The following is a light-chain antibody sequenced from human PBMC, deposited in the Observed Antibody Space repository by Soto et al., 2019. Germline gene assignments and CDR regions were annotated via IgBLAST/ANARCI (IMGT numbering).Light chain of an antibody. J-gene: IGLJ2*01. CDR1: SSDVGGYNY. CDR3: SSNTSSSTLR. V-gene: IGLV2-14*01. CDR2: DVS. Sequence: QSARTQPASVSGSPGQSITISCTGTSSDVGGYNYVSWYQQHPGKAPKLMIYDVSNRPSGVSNRFSGSKSGNTASLTISGLQAEDEAYYCCSSNTSSSTLRFGGGTKLTVL.